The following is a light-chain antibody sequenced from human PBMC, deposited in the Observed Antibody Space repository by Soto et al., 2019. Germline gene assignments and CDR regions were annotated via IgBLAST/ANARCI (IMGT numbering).Light chain of an antibody. CDR2: NTY. Sequence: QTVVTQEQSFSVSPGGTATLIFALSPASVSTNYYPAWYQQAPGQAPRTLIYNTYTRSSGVPDRFSGSILGTKAALTITGAQADDESDYYCVLYMGSGTWVFGGGTKLTVL. CDR1: PASVSTNYY. CDR3: VLYMGSGTWV. J-gene: IGLJ3*02. V-gene: IGLV8-61*01.